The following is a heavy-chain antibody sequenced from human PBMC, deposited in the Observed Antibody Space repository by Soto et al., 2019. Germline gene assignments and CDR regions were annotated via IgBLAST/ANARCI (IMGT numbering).Heavy chain of an antibody. CDR2: IYPGDSDT. J-gene: IGHJ6*02. Sequence: PGKSLKISCKGSGYSFTSYWIGWVRQMPGKGLEWMGIIYPGDSDTRYSPSFQGQVTISADKSISTAYLQWSSLKASDTAMYYCASCYSGPLNGMDVWGQGTTVTVSS. CDR3: ASCYSGPLNGMDV. CDR1: GYSFTSYW. V-gene: IGHV5-51*03. D-gene: IGHD2-15*01.